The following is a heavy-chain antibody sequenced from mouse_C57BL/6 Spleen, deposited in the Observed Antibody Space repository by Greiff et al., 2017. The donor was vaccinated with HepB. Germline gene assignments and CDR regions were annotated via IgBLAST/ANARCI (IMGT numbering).Heavy chain of an antibody. V-gene: IGHV5-12*01. CDR2: ISNGGGST. D-gene: IGHD1-1*01. J-gene: IGHJ2*01. CDR3: ARGGSSYFDY. Sequence: EVKVEESGGGLVQPGGSLKLSCAASGFTFSDYYMYWVRQTPEKRLEWVAYISNGGGSTYYPDTVKGRFTISRDNAKNTLYLQMSRLKSEDTAMYYCARGGSSYFDYWGQGTTLTVSS. CDR1: GFTFSDYY.